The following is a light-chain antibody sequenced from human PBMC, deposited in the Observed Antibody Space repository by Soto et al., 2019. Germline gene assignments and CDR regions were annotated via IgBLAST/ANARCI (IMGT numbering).Light chain of an antibody. CDR1: SSNVSNNY. V-gene: IGLV1-51*01. J-gene: IGLJ2*01. Sequence: QSVLTQPPSVSAAPGQKVTISCSGSSSNVSNNYVSWYQQLPGTAPKLLIYDNNKRPSGIPDRFSGSKSATSATLDITALQTGDEADYYCGAWDSSLMGVVFGGGTKVTVL. CDR2: DNN. CDR3: GAWDSSLMGVV.